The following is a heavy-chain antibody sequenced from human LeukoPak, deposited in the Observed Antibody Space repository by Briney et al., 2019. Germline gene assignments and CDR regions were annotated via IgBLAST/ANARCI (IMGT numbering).Heavy chain of an antibody. V-gene: IGHV4-59*01. Sequence: PSETLSLTCTVSGGSISSYYWSWIRQPPGKGLEWIGYIYYSGSTNYNPSLKSRVTISVDTSKNQFSLKLSSVTAADTAVYYCARAVAGIPVPRFDPWGQGTLVTVSS. CDR2: IYYSGST. D-gene: IGHD6-19*01. J-gene: IGHJ5*02. CDR3: ARAVAGIPVPRFDP. CDR1: GGSISSYY.